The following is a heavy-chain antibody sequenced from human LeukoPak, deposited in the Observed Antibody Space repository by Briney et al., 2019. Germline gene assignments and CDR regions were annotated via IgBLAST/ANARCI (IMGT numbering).Heavy chain of an antibody. D-gene: IGHD4-17*01. CDR1: GFTFSSYS. CDR2: ISSSSSYI. J-gene: IGHJ3*02. V-gene: IGHV3-21*05. CDR3: ARESGDYRTFDI. Sequence: GGSLRLSCAASGFTFSSYSMNWVRQAPGKGLEWVSFISSSSSYIYYADSVKGRFTISRDNAKNSLFLQMNSLRAEDTAVYYCARESGDYRTFDIWGQGTRVTVSS.